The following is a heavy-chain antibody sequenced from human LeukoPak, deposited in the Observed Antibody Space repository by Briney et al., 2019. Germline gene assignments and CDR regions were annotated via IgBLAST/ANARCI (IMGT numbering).Heavy chain of an antibody. V-gene: IGHV3-74*01. CDR1: GFTFSIYW. Sequence: GGSLRLSCAPSGFTFSIYWMHWVRQAPGKGLVWVSRISSDESRTNYADSVKGRFTISRDNTTNTVFLQMNSLRAEDTAVYYCARVRAVAGTDVLYYFDYWGQGTLVTVSS. CDR3: ARVRAVAGTDVLYYFDY. CDR2: ISSDESRT. D-gene: IGHD6-19*01. J-gene: IGHJ4*02.